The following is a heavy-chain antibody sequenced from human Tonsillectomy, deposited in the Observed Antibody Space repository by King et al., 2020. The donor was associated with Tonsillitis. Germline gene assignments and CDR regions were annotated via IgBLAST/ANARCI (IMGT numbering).Heavy chain of an antibody. CDR2: IYPGDSDT. J-gene: IGHJ4*02. CDR3: ARRGAAADFDY. V-gene: IGHV5-51*01. CDR1: GYSFTDYW. Sequence: VQLVESGAEVKKPGESLKISCKGSGYSFTDYWIAWVRQMPGEGLEWMGIIYPGDSDTRYSPSFQGKVTISADKSINTAYAQWSSLKASDTAMYYCARRGAAADFDYWGQGTLVTVSS. D-gene: IGHD6-13*01.